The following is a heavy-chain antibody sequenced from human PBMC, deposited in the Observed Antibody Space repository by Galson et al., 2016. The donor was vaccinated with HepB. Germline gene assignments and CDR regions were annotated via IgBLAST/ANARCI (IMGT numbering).Heavy chain of an antibody. Sequence: QSGAEVKKPGESLRISCEGSGYMFTTYWISWVRQMPGKGLEWVGRIDPSDSYTNYSPSFQGHVTISTDKSISTAYLQWNSLKASDTAIYYCARHGGAYYYHGMDVWGQGTTVTVSS. CDR1: GYMFTTYW. CDR3: ARHGGAYYYHGMDV. J-gene: IGHJ6*02. CDR2: IDPSDSYT. V-gene: IGHV5-10-1*01. D-gene: IGHD2-21*01.